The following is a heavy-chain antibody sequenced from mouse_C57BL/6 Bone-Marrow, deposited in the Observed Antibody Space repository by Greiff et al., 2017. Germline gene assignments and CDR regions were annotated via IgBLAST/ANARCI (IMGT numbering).Heavy chain of an antibody. CDR2: IDPSDSCT. V-gene: IGHV1-59*01. J-gene: IGHJ2*01. CDR1: GYTFTRYC. Sequence: HVQLQQPGAELVRPGTSVKLSCKASGYTFTRYCMHWVTPTPGQGLEWIGVIDPSDSCTNYTQTFKGKATLTVDTSSSTAYLQLSRLTSEDAAVYYCARGVPFDYWGQGTTLTVSS. CDR3: ARGVPFDY.